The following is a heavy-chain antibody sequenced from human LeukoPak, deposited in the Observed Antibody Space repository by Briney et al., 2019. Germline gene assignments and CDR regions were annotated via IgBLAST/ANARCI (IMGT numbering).Heavy chain of an antibody. V-gene: IGHV3-23*01. CDR2: ISGSGGST. Sequence: GGSLRLSCAASGFTFSSYAMSWVRQAPGKGLEWVSAISGSGGSTYYADSVKGRFTISRGNSKNTLYLQMNSLRAEDTAVYYCAKVEGYSSCWFDYWGQGTLVTVSS. CDR1: GFTFSSYA. D-gene: IGHD6-19*01. CDR3: AKVEGYSSCWFDY. J-gene: IGHJ4*02.